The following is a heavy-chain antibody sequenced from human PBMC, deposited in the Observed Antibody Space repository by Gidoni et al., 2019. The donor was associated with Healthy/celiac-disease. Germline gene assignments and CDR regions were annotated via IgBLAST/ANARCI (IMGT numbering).Heavy chain of an antibody. J-gene: IGHJ3*02. D-gene: IGHD3-22*01. Sequence: EVQLLASGGGLVQPGGSLRLSWAASGFTFRNYAMNWVRQAPGKGLECISGVTSGGTTWYADSVKGRFRISRDNSKSTLYLQMNSLRVEDTAVYYCAKGDYYDTSGYYLLSAFDIWGQGTMVTVSS. CDR3: AKGDYYDTSGYYLLSAFDI. CDR2: VTSGGTT. CDR1: GFTFRNYA. V-gene: IGHV3-23*01.